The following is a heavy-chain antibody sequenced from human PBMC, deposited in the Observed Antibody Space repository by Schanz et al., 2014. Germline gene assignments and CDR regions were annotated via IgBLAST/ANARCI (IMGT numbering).Heavy chain of an antibody. V-gene: IGHV3-11*05. CDR1: GFTFSDYY. J-gene: IGHJ4*02. D-gene: IGHD3-10*01. CDR2: ISDSGDST. CDR3: AKDQGSYGSGSYSYFDY. Sequence: AQLLESGGGLVKPGGSLRLSCAASGFTFSDYYMTWIRQAPGKGLEWVSDISDSGDSTHYADSVKGRFTISRDNSKNTLYLQMNSLRAEDSAVYYCAKDQGSYGSGSYSYFDYWGQGTLATVSS.